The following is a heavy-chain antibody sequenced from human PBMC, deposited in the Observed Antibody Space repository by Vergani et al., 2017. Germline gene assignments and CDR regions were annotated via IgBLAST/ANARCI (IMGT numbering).Heavy chain of an antibody. CDR1: GFTFSSYA. CDR3: ARAPITRVRGVIPYYFDY. J-gene: IGHJ4*02. V-gene: IGHV3-30-3*01. CDR2: ISYDGSNK. Sequence: QVQLVESGGGVVQPGRSLRLSCAASGFTFSSYAMHWVRQAPGKGLEWVAVISYDGSNKYYADSVKGRFTISRDNSKNTLYLQMNSLRAEDTAVYYCARAPITRVRGVIPYYFDYWGQGTLVTVSS. D-gene: IGHD3-10*01.